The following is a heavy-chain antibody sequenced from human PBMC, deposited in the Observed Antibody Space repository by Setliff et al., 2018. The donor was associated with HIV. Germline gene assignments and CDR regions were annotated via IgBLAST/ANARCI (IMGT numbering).Heavy chain of an antibody. CDR3: ARDERDYDFWNGYAYYMDV. D-gene: IGHD3-3*01. J-gene: IGHJ6*03. CDR1: GYTFTSYA. CDR2: INPGNGNT. V-gene: IGHV1-3*01. Sequence: GASVKVSCKASGYTFTSYAIHWVRQAPGQRLEWMGWINPGNGNTEYSQNFQGRVTITRDTSATTVYMELSSLRSEDTAVYYCARDERDYDFWNGYAYYMDVWGKGTTVTV.